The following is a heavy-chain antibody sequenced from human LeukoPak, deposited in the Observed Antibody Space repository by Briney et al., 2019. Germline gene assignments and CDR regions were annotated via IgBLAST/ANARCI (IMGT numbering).Heavy chain of an antibody. CDR2: ISGSGGST. D-gene: IGHD3-22*01. J-gene: IGHJ4*02. CDR1: GFTFSSYW. Sequence: PGGSLRLSCAASGFTFSSYWMSWVHQAPGKGLEWVSAISGSGGSTYYADSVKGRFTISRDNSKNTLYLQMNSLRAEDTAVYYCAKDSPLGYYDSSGYLDYWGQGTLVTVSS. V-gene: IGHV3-23*01. CDR3: AKDSPLGYYDSSGYLDY.